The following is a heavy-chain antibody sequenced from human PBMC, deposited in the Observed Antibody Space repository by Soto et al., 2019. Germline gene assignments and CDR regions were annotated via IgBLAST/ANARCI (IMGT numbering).Heavy chain of an antibody. CDR3: TGIGAFDI. V-gene: IGHV3-9*01. CDR1: GFTFDDYA. J-gene: IGHJ3*02. CDR2: ISWNSGSI. Sequence: PGGSLRLSCAASGFTFDDYAMHWVRQAPGKGLEWVSGISWNSGSIGYADSVKGRFTISRDNAKNSLYLQMNSLRAEDTALYYCTGIGAFDIWGQGTMVTVSS.